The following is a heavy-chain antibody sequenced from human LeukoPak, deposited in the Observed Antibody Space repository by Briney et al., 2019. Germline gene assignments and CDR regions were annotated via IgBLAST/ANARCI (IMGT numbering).Heavy chain of an antibody. CDR1: GFTFSGYS. CDR2: ISGTSGTI. V-gene: IGHV3-48*04. D-gene: IGHD3-3*01. J-gene: IGHJ6*03. Sequence: GGSLRLSCAASGFTFSGYSMNWVRQAPGKGLEWVSYISGTSGTIYNADSVTGRFTISRDNAKNSLYLQMNSLRAEDTALYFCARGQGDFWSGSYYYYYMDVWGKGTTVTVSS. CDR3: ARGQGDFWSGSYYYYYMDV.